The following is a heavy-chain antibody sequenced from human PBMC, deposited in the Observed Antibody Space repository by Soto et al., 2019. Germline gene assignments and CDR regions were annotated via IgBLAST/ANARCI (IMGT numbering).Heavy chain of an antibody. CDR2: IKSDESTT. Sequence: EVQLVESGGGLVQPGGSLRLSCAASGFIFTDYWIHWVRQAPGKVLVWVSRIKSDESTTNYADSVWGRLTISRDNAKNTVYLQINSLRAEDTAVYYCARGARNYYYFDYWGQGTLVTVSS. CDR1: GFIFTDYW. J-gene: IGHJ4*02. CDR3: ARGARNYYYFDY. D-gene: IGHD3-10*01. V-gene: IGHV3-74*01.